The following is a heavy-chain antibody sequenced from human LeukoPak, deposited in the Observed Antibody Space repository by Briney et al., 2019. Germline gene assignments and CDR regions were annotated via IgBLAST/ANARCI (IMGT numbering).Heavy chain of an antibody. D-gene: IGHD3-22*01. J-gene: IGHJ4*02. V-gene: IGHV4-59*01. Sequence: PSETLSLTCTVSGGSISSYYWNWIRQPPGERLEWIGWIHYSGSTAYNPSLESRVTMSVDTSKNHISLKMTSVTAADTATYYCARWGYFDSSAYFVVDYWGQGVPVTVSS. CDR2: IHYSGST. CDR3: ARWGYFDSSAYFVVDY. CDR1: GGSISSYY.